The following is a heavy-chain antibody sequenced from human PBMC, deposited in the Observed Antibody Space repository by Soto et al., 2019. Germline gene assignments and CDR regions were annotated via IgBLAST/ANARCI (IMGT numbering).Heavy chain of an antibody. CDR1: GFTVSNTY. CDR3: ARALQVAKGCFDP. J-gene: IGHJ5*02. D-gene: IGHD2-15*01. CDR2: IYTAGGT. V-gene: IGHV3-53*02. Sequence: EVQLVETFGGLIQPGGSLRLSCAASGFTVSNTYMTWVRQPPGKGLECVSVIYTAGGTNYADSVKGRFIISRDNSKNTLYLQMNSMRGAATAVDYCARALQVAKGCFDPWGEGPLVTVS.